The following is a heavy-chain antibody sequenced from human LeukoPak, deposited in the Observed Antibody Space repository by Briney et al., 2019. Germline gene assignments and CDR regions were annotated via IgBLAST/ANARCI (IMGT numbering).Heavy chain of an antibody. CDR3: ARDLGYCSSTSCYGLDP. CDR2: INHSGST. V-gene: IGHV4-34*01. CDR1: GGSFSGYY. Sequence: PSETLSLTCAVYGGSFSGYYWSWIRQPPGKGLEWIGEINHSGSTNYNPSLKSRVTISVDTSKNQFSLKLSSVTAADTAVYYCARDLGYCSSTSCYGLDPWGQGTLVTVSS. D-gene: IGHD2-2*01. J-gene: IGHJ5*02.